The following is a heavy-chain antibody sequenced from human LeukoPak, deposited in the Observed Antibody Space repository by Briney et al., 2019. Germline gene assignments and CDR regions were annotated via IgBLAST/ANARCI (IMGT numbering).Heavy chain of an antibody. J-gene: IGHJ4*02. D-gene: IGHD3-22*01. CDR1: GGSISSYY. V-gene: IGHV4-59*01. CDR3: ARLGSSGYYFDY. Sequence: TSETLSLTCTVSGGSISSYYWSWIRQPPGKGLEWIGYIYYSGSTNYNPSLKSRVTISVDTSKNQFSLKLSSVPAADTAVYYCARLGSSGYYFDYWGQGTLVTVSS. CDR2: IYYSGST.